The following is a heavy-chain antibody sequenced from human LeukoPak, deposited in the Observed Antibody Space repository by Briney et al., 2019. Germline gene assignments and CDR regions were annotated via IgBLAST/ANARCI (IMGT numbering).Heavy chain of an antibody. J-gene: IGHJ3*02. CDR3: ARDDYGSGTPGLDAFDI. CDR1: DGSISRSDYC. Sequence: PSLTLSLTCTVSDGSISRSDYCWSWIRQPPGKGLEWIGYIYHSGSTYYNPSLKSRVTISIDTSINQFSLKLSSVTAADTAVYYCARDDYGSGTPGLDAFDIWGQGTMVTVSS. V-gene: IGHV4-30-4*01. D-gene: IGHD3-10*01. CDR2: IYHSGST.